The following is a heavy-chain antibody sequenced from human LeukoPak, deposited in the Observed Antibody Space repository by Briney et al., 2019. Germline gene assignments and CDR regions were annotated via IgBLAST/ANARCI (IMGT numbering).Heavy chain of an antibody. CDR3: ARDGPWKSDV. V-gene: IGHV4-39*02. J-gene: IGHJ4*02. D-gene: IGHD1-1*01. CDR1: GDSVSSSYY. Sequence: PSETLSLTCTVSGDSVSSSYYWGWIRQPPGKGLEWIGSICSGGNTCYNPSLQSRVTISADSSKNHFFLQLTSATAADTAVYFCARDGPWKSDVWGRGTLVTVSS. CDR2: ICSGGNT.